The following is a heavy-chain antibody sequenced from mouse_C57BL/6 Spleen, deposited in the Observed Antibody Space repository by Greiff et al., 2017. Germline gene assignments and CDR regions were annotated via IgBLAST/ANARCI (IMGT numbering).Heavy chain of an antibody. V-gene: IGHV14-4*01. Sequence: VQLQQSGAELVWPGASVKLSCTASGFNITDDSMHWVQQRPEQGLVWIGWIDPETGDTEFASKFQGKATITADTSSNTTYLQLSSLTSEDTAVYYSTKNSGTAMDYWGQGTSVTVSS. CDR1: GFNITDDS. CDR3: TKNSGTAMDY. D-gene: IGHD6-1*01. CDR2: IDPETGDT. J-gene: IGHJ4*01.